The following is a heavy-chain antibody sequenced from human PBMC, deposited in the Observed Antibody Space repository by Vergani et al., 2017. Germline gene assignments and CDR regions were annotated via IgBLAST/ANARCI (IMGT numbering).Heavy chain of an antibody. Sequence: EVQLVESGGGLVQPGGSLKLSCAASGFTFSGSAMHWVRQASGKGLEWVGRIRSKANSYATAYAASVKGRFTISRDDSKNTAYLQMNSLKTEDTAVYYCAKDYGWELPEGFDYWGQGTLVTVSS. D-gene: IGHD2-15*01. CDR3: AKDYGWELPEGFDY. V-gene: IGHV3-73*01. J-gene: IGHJ4*02. CDR2: IRSKANSYAT. CDR1: GFTFSGSA.